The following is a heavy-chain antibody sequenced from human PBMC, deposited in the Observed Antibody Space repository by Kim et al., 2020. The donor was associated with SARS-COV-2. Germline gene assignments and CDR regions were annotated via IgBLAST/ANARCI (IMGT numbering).Heavy chain of an antibody. CDR2: INHGGST. V-gene: IGHV4-34*01. D-gene: IGHD3-9*01. Sequence: SETLSLTCAVYGGSFSAYFWSWIRQPPGKGLEWIGEINHGGSTNYNQSLKSRVTISVDTSKNQFSLKLSSVTAADTAVYYCAIGQDSYDILTGYYYDWGQGTLVTVSS. CDR1: GGSFSAYF. CDR3: AIGQDSYDILTGYYYD. J-gene: IGHJ4*02.